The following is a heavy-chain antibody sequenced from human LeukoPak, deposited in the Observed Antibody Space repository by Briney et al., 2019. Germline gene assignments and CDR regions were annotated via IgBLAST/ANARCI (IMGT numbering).Heavy chain of an antibody. CDR2: ISWNSGSI. CDR3: AKVAAGLHYFDY. J-gene: IGHJ4*02. V-gene: IGHV3-9*01. CDR1: GFTFDDYA. D-gene: IGHD2-15*01. Sequence: GGSLRLSCAASGFTFDDYAMHWVRQAPGEGLEWVSGISWNSGSIGYADSVKGRFAISRDNAKNSLYLQMNSLRAEDTALYYCAKVAAGLHYFDYWGQGTLVTVSS.